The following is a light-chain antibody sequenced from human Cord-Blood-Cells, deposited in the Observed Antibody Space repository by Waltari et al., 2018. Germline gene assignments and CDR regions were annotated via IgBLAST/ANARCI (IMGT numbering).Light chain of an antibody. CDR2: AAS. J-gene: IGKJ3*01. V-gene: IGKV1-39*01. CDR3: QQSDSTPFT. Sequence: DIQMTQSPSSLSASVGDSVTITCRASQSISSYLNWYQQKPGKAPKLLIYAASSLQSGVPSRVSGSGSGTDFTLTISSLQPEDFATYYCQQSDSTPFTFGPGTKVDIK. CDR1: QSISSY.